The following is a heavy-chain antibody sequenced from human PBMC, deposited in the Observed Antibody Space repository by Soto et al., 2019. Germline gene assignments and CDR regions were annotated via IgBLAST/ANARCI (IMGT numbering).Heavy chain of an antibody. J-gene: IGHJ5*02. CDR2: ISAYNGNT. CDR1: GYTFTTYG. Sequence: EASVKVSCKTSGYTFTTYGVSWVRQAPGQGLEWMGWISAYNGNTNYAQKLQGRVTMTTDTSTSTAYMELRGLRSDDTAVYYCARDRYYYGSGSYYISWFDPWGQGTLVTVSS. V-gene: IGHV1-18*04. CDR3: ARDRYYYGSGSYYISWFDP. D-gene: IGHD3-10*01.